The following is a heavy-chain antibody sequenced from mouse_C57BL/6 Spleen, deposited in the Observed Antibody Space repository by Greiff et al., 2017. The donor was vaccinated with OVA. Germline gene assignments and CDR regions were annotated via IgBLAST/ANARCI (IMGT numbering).Heavy chain of an antibody. Sequence: QVQLQQPGAELVRPGSSVKLSCKASGYTFTSYWMHWVKQRPIQGLEWIGNIDPSDSETHYNQKFKDKATLTVDKSSSTAYMQLSSLTSEDSAVYYCARSGDTGYYYAMDYWGQGTSVTVSS. CDR2: IDPSDSET. CDR1: GYTFTSYW. D-gene: IGHD1-1*01. CDR3: ARSGDTGYYYAMDY. J-gene: IGHJ4*01. V-gene: IGHV1-52*01.